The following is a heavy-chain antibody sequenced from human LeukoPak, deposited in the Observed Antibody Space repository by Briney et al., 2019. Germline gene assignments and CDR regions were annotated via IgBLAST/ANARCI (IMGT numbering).Heavy chain of an antibody. J-gene: IGHJ4*02. CDR1: GLTFSSYE. D-gene: IGHD4-23*01. CDR3: ARCPRWAHFDY. CDR2: ISSSGRAI. Sequence: SGGSLRLSCAGSGLTFSSYEMNWVRQAPGKGLEWVSYISSSGRAIYYADSVKGRFTVSRDNAKNLLYLQMNSLRAEDTAVYYCARCPRWAHFDYWGQGTLVTVSS. V-gene: IGHV3-48*03.